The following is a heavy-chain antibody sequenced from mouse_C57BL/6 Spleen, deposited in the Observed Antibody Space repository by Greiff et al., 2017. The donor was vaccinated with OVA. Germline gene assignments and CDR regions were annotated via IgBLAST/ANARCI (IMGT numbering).Heavy chain of an antibody. CDR1: GYTFTSYW. Sequence: QVQLQQPGAELVKPGASVKLSCKASGYTFTSYWMHWVKQRPGQGLEWIGMIHPNSGSTKYNEKFKSKATLTVDKSSSTAYMQLSSLTSEDSAVYYCARSGEKYYGYAMDYWGQGTSVTVSS. V-gene: IGHV1-64*01. J-gene: IGHJ4*01. D-gene: IGHD1-1*01. CDR3: ARSGEKYYGYAMDY. CDR2: IHPNSGST.